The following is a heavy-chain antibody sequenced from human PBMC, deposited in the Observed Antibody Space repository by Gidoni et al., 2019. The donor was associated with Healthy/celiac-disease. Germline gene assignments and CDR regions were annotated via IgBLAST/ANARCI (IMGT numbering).Heavy chain of an antibody. CDR1: GFTVISNY. Sequence: EVQLVESGGGLVQPGGSLRLSCAASGFTVISNYMSWVRQAPVKGLEWVSVIYSGGSTYYADSVKGRFTISRDNSKNTLYLQMNSLRAEDTAVYYCARAIHDYEDYWGQGTLVTVS. CDR3: ARAIHDYEDY. CDR2: IYSGGST. J-gene: IGHJ4*02. V-gene: IGHV3-66*01. D-gene: IGHD4-17*01.